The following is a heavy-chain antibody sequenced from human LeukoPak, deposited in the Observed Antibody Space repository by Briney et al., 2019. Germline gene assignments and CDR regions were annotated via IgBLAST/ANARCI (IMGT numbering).Heavy chain of an antibody. V-gene: IGHV3-7*01. D-gene: IGHD4-11*01. CDR3: ATILSNTSPFEY. CDR1: GFTFSSYW. Sequence: GESLKISCAASGFTFSSYWMTWVRQAPGKGLEWVANIKQDGSEKYYVGSVKGRFTISRDNAKNSLFLQMNSLKAEDTAVYYCATILSNTSPFEYWGQGTLVTVSS. CDR2: IKQDGSEK. J-gene: IGHJ4*02.